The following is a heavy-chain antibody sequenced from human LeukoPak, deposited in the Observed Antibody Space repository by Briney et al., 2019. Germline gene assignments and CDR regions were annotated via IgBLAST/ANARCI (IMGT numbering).Heavy chain of an antibody. CDR2: LTSGGTYT. J-gene: IGHJ4*02. Sequence: PGGALRLSCAASGFTFSTYNMKWVRQAPGEGLEWVSSLTSGGTYTYYADSVKGRFTTSRDNAKNSLSLQLSSLRAEDTAVYYCARGHYDILTASYKWTPDYWGQGILVTVSS. CDR3: ARGHYDILTASYKWTPDY. D-gene: IGHD3-9*01. CDR1: GFTFSTYN. V-gene: IGHV3-21*06.